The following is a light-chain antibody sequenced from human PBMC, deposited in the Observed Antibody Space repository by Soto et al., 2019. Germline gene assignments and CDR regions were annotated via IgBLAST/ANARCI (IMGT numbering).Light chain of an antibody. Sequence: QMTQSPSSLSASVGDRVTITCRASQSISSYLNWYQQRPGKAPKLLIYAASSLQSGVPSRFSASGSGTDFTLTISSLQPEDFATYYCQQSYSTVTFGQGTRLEI. CDR3: QQSYSTVT. J-gene: IGKJ5*01. V-gene: IGKV1-39*01. CDR1: QSISSY. CDR2: AAS.